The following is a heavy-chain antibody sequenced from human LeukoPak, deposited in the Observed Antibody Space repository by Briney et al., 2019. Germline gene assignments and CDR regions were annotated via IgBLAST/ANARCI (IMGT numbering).Heavy chain of an antibody. D-gene: IGHD1-26*01. CDR2: ISGSGGST. Sequence: PGGSLRLSCAASIFTFSTYAMSWVRQAPGKGLEWVSAISGSGGSTYYADSVKGRFTISRDNSKNTLYLQMNSLRAEDTAVYYCAKGGVGATREAFDIWGQGTMVTVSS. CDR1: IFTFSTYA. CDR3: AKGGVGATREAFDI. V-gene: IGHV3-23*01. J-gene: IGHJ3*02.